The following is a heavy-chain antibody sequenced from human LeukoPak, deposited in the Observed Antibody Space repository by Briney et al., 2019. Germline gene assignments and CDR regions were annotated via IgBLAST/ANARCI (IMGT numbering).Heavy chain of an antibody. CDR1: GFTFSSYW. CDR2: MSQDGSER. CDR3: AKDGGYCSGGTCLRRFDP. D-gene: IGHD2-15*01. J-gene: IGHJ5*02. Sequence: PGESLRLSCAASGFTFSSYWMSWVRQAPGKGLEWVAIMSQDGSERYYVDSVKGRFTISRDNTKNSLYLQMNSLRAEDTAVYYCAKDGGYCSGGTCLRRFDPWGQGTLVTVSS. V-gene: IGHV3-7*05.